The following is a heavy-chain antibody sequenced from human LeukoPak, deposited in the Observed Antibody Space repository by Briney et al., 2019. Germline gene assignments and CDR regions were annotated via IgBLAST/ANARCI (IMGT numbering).Heavy chain of an antibody. CDR3: ARGPPQGSGPDY. Sequence: ASVKVSCKASGYTFTSYDINWVRQATGQGLEWMGWMNPNSGNTGYALKFQGRVTITRNTSISTAYMELSSLRSEDTAVYYCARGPPQGSGPDYWGQGTLVTVSS. CDR1: GYTFTSYD. J-gene: IGHJ4*02. CDR2: MNPNSGNT. D-gene: IGHD3-3*01. V-gene: IGHV1-8*03.